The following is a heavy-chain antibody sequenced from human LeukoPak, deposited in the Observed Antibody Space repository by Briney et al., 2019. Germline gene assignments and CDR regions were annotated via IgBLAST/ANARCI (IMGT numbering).Heavy chain of an antibody. Sequence: PGGSLRLSCAASGFTVSSNYMSWVRQAPGKGLEWVSVIYSGGSTYYADSVKGRFTISRDNSKNTLYLQMNSLRAEDTAVYYCAREGLDHGFDAFDIWGQGTMVTVSS. CDR1: GFTVSSNY. CDR2: IYSGGST. J-gene: IGHJ3*02. V-gene: IGHV3-53*01. D-gene: IGHD1-1*01. CDR3: AREGLDHGFDAFDI.